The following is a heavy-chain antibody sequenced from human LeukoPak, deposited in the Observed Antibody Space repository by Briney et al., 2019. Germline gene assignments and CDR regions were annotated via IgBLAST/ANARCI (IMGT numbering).Heavy chain of an antibody. Sequence: GGSLRLSCAASGFTFSSYWMHWVRQAPGKGLVWVSRINTDGSSTSYADSVKGRFTISRDNAKNTLHLQMNSLRAEDTAVYYCATGYNYGFYYWGQGTLVTVSS. V-gene: IGHV3-74*01. CDR1: GFTFSSYW. J-gene: IGHJ4*02. CDR3: ATGYNYGFYY. CDR2: INTDGSST. D-gene: IGHD5-18*01.